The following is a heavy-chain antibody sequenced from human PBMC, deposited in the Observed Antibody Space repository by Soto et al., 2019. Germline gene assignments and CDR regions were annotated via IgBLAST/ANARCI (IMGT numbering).Heavy chain of an antibody. J-gene: IGHJ4*02. CDR1: GYSFTRYW. D-gene: IGHD6-19*01. V-gene: IGHV5-51*01. CDR3: PRPASGEQGLVRSPSIFDY. Sequence: GESVKISCRGSGYSFTRYWIGWVRQVPGKGLEGMGIIYPGDSDSRYSPSFQCQVTISGDKSISTAYLQWSSLKASDTAMYYCPRPASGEQGLVRSPSIFDYCGQGPLVIVPS. CDR2: IYPGDSDS.